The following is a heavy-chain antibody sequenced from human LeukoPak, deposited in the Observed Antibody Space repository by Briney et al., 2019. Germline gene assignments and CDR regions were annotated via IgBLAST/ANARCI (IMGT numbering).Heavy chain of an antibody. V-gene: IGHV5-51*01. Sequence: GASLKISCKGSGYLFTNYWIGWVRPMPGKDLEWMGIFSPGDSDSRYSPSFQGQVTISADKSISTVYLQWSSLKASDTAMYYCARLASAWNFDYWGQGTLVTVSS. J-gene: IGHJ4*02. CDR2: FSPGDSDS. CDR3: ARLASAWNFDY. CDR1: GYLFTNYW. D-gene: IGHD6-19*01.